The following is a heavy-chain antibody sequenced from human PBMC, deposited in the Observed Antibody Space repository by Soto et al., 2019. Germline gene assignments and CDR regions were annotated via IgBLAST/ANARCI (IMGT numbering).Heavy chain of an antibody. V-gene: IGHV3-48*01. CDR3: ARSLDY. J-gene: IGHJ4*02. Sequence: PGGSLRLSCAASGFTFSDYSMNWVRQAPGKGLEWVSYISGSSSTIYYADSVKGRFTISRDNAKNSLYLQMNSLRAEDTAVYFCARSLDYWGQGTLVTVSS. CDR1: GFTFSDYS. CDR2: ISGSSSTI.